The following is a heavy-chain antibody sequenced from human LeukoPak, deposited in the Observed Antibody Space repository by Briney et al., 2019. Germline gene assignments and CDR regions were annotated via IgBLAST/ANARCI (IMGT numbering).Heavy chain of an antibody. CDR3: ARDGYVTGWALDY. CDR2: ILSHGNSK. Sequence: LSLPCAVYGGSFSRYSWSWVRQAPGKGLEWVAVILSHGNSKNYADSVKGRFTISRDNSVNTLYLQMDSLTTEDTAMYYCARDGYVTGWALDYWGQGTLVTVSS. V-gene: IGHV3-30-3*01. CDR1: GGSFSRYS. D-gene: IGHD6-19*01. J-gene: IGHJ4*02.